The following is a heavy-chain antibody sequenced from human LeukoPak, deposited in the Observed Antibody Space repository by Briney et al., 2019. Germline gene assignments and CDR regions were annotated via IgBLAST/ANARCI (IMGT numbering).Heavy chain of an antibody. Sequence: SETLSLTCTVSGGSISSSSYYGGWIRQPPGKGLEWIGSIYYSGSTYYNPSLKSRVTISVDTSKNQFSLKLSSVTAADTAVYYCARQRPTTVETPVWFDPWGQGTLVTVSS. V-gene: IGHV4-39*01. CDR1: GGSISSSSYY. D-gene: IGHD4-23*01. CDR3: ARQRPTTVETPVWFDP. J-gene: IGHJ5*02. CDR2: IYYSGST.